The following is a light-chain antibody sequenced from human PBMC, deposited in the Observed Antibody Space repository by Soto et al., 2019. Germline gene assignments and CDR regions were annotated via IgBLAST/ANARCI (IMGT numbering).Light chain of an antibody. Sequence: QSVLTHPPSVSRAPGQGVTIAFTGSSSNIGAGSDVHWYQQLPGTAPKLLIQGNSNRPPGVPDRFSGCRSGTSASLAITGLQGDDDAGYYSQSLVSSRSGYVFVTGTQLTVL. J-gene: IGLJ1*01. CDR2: GNS. CDR3: QSLVSSRSGYV. CDR1: SSNIGAGSD. V-gene: IGLV1-40*01.